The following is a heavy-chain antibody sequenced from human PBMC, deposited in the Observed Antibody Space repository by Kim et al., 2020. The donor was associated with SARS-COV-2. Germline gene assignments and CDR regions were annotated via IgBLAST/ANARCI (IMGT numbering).Heavy chain of an antibody. D-gene: IGHD1-7*01. CDR3: ACCGSGSTLIYWFDP. CDR1: GGSFSGSN. V-gene: IGHV4-34*01. J-gene: IGHJ5*02. CDR2: VNHSCST. Sequence: SETLSLTCAVYGGSFSGSNWYWGCNRPGQGQGRNWEVNHSCSTNYYHYLESQVTVTVDTSKNQISLKLSPLTAADTAVYYCACCGSGSTLIYWFDPWGQG.